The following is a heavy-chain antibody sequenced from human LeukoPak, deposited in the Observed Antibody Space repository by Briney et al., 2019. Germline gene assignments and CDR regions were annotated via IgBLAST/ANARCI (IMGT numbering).Heavy chain of an antibody. D-gene: IGHD5-12*01. CDR1: GGSISSHY. CDR3: AGYSGYDWAPNRRQV. J-gene: IGHJ6*04. V-gene: IGHV4-59*11. Sequence: SETLSLTCTVSGGSISSHYWSWIRQPPGKGLEWIGYIYYSGSTNYNPSLKSRVTISVDTSKNQFSLKLSSVTAADTAVYYCAGYSGYDWAPNRRQVCGKGTTVTVSS. CDR2: IYYSGST.